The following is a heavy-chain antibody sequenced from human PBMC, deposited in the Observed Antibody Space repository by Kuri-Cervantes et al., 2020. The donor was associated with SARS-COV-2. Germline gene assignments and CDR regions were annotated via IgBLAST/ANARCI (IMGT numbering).Heavy chain of an antibody. Sequence: SVKVSCKASGGTFSSYAISWVRQAPGQGLEWMRRIIPILGTANYAQKFQGRVTITADKSTSTAYMELSSLRSEDAAVYYCAKDLDCSSTSCYDRSPHFGYWGQGTLVTVSS. J-gene: IGHJ4*02. CDR3: AKDLDCSSTSCYDRSPHFGY. V-gene: IGHV1-69*04. D-gene: IGHD2-2*01. CDR1: GGTFSSYA. CDR2: IIPILGTA.